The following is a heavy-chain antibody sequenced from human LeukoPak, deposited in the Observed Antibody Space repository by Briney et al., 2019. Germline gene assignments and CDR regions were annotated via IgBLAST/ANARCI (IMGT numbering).Heavy chain of an antibody. CDR3: ARDHARAVAGFVIGY. CDR2: IYYTGST. Sequence: PSETLSLTCTVSGASISSYYWSWIRQPPGKELEWIGYIYYTGSTSYNPSLKSRVTLSRDTSNNQFSLKLSSVTAADTAVYYCARDHARAVAGFVIGYWGQGTLVTVSS. D-gene: IGHD6-19*01. CDR1: GASISSYY. V-gene: IGHV4-59*01. J-gene: IGHJ4*02.